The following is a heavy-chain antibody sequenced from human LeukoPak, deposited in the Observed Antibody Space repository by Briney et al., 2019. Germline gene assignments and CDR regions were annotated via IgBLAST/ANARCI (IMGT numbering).Heavy chain of an antibody. V-gene: IGHV4-59*01. J-gene: IGHJ6*03. CDR2: IYYSGST. CDR3: ARVQRGYSYGYGYYYYMDV. Sequence: SETLSLTCTVSGASISNYYWSWIRQPPGKGLEWIGYIYYSGSTNYNPSLKSRVTISLDTSKNQFSLKLSSVTAADTAVYYCARVQRGYSYGYGYYYYMDVWGKGTTVTVSS. CDR1: GASISNYY. D-gene: IGHD5-18*01.